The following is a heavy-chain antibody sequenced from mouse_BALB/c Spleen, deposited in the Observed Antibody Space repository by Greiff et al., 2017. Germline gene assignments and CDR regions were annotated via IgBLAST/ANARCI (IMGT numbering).Heavy chain of an antibody. CDR3: AAYGNYLTFYAMDY. D-gene: IGHD2-1*01. J-gene: IGHJ4*01. CDR2: IDPANGNT. Sequence: DVKLVESGAELVKPGASVKLSCTASGFNIKDTYMHWVKQRPEQGLEWIGRIDPANGNTKYDPKFQGKATITADTSSNTAYLQLSSLTSEDTAVYYCAAYGNYLTFYAMDYWGQGTSVTVSS. CDR1: GFNIKDTY. V-gene: IGHV14-3*02.